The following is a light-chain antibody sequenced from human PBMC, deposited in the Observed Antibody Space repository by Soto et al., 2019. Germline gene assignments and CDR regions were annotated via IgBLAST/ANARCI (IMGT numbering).Light chain of an antibody. J-gene: IGLJ2*01. CDR1: SSDVGDSNS. Sequence: QSALTQPASVSGSPGQSITISCTGTSSDVGDSNSVSWYQQHPGKAPKLMIYDVTDRPSGVSNRFSGSKSGNTASLTISGLQADDEANYYFSSYTSSAPLAFGGGTKVTVL. CDR3: SSYTSSAPLA. CDR2: DVT. V-gene: IGLV2-14*03.